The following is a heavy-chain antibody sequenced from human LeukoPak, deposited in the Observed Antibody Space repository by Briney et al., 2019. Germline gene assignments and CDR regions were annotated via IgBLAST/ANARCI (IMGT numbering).Heavy chain of an antibody. CDR1: GFTFSSYA. Sequence: GGSLRLSCAASGFTFSSYAVSWVRQAPGKGLEWVSVIYSGGSTYYADSVKGRFTISRDNSKSTLYIQMNSLRAEDTAVYYCARAKPKNMVRGLIMRRESRYYFDYWGQGTLVTVSS. CDR2: IYSGGST. D-gene: IGHD3-10*01. CDR3: ARAKPKNMVRGLIMRRESRYYFDY. J-gene: IGHJ4*02. V-gene: IGHV3-53*01.